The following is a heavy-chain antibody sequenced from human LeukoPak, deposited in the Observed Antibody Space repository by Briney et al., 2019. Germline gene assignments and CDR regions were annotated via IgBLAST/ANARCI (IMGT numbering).Heavy chain of an antibody. D-gene: IGHD3-22*01. CDR3: ARGGGSSGYQTEPTDY. J-gene: IGHJ4*02. Sequence: SETLSLTRAVYGGSFSVYYWSWIRQPPGKGLEWIGEINHSGSTNYNPSLKSRVTISVDTSKNQFSLKLSSVTAADTAVYYCARGGGSSGYQTEPTDYWGQGTLVTVSS. CDR2: INHSGST. CDR1: GGSFSVYY. V-gene: IGHV4-34*01.